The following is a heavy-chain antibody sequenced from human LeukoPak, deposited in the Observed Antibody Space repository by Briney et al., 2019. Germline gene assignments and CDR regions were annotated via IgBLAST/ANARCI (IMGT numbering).Heavy chain of an antibody. CDR3: ARGVGYSYGTGFEY. D-gene: IGHD5-18*01. CDR1: GGTFSSYA. J-gene: IGHJ4*02. CDR2: IIPIFGTA. Sequence: SVKVSCKASGGTFSSYAISWVRQAPGQGLEWMGGIIPIFGTANYARKFQGRVTITTDESTSTAYMELSSLRSEDTAVYYCARGVGYSYGTGFEYWGQGTLVTVSS. V-gene: IGHV1-69*05.